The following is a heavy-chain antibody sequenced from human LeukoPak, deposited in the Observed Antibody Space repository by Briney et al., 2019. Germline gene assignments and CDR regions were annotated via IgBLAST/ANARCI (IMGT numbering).Heavy chain of an antibody. CDR2: IYYSGST. D-gene: IGHD5-24*01. CDR1: GGSISSYY. V-gene: IGHV4-59*08. CDR3: ARLSVRDHDAFDI. J-gene: IGHJ3*02. Sequence: SETLSLTCTVSGGSISSYYWSWIRQPPGKGLEWIGYIYYSGSTNYNPSLKSRVTISVDTSKNQFSLKLSSVTAADTAVYYCARLSVRDHDAFDIWGQGTMVTVSS.